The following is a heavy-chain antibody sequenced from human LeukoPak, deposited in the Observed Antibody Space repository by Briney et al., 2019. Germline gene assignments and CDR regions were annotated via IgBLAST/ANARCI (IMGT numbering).Heavy chain of an antibody. CDR3: ARGRVVPAALIYYYYYMDV. D-gene: IGHD2-2*01. Sequence: ASVKVSGKASGYTFTSYDINWVRQATGQGLEWMGWMNPNSGNTGYAQKFQGRVTMTRSTSISTAYMELSSLRSEDTAVYYCARGRVVPAALIYYYYYMDVWGKGTTVTVSS. CDR1: GYTFTSYD. CDR2: MNPNSGNT. V-gene: IGHV1-8*01. J-gene: IGHJ6*03.